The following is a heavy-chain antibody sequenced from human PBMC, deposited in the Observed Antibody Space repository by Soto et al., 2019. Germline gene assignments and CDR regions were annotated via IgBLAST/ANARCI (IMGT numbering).Heavy chain of an antibody. Sequence: SETLSLTCTVSGGSISSGDYYWSWIRQPPGKGLEWIGYIYYSGSTYYNPSLKSRVTISVDTSKNQFSLKLSSVTAADTAVYYCARAGTYYYDSSGYYFLDYWGQGTLVTVSS. D-gene: IGHD3-22*01. CDR1: GGSISSGDYY. CDR3: ARAGTYYYDSSGYYFLDY. J-gene: IGHJ4*02. CDR2: IYYSGST. V-gene: IGHV4-30-4*01.